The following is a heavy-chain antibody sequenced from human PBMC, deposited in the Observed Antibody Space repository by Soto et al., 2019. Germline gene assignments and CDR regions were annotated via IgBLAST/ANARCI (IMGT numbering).Heavy chain of an antibody. D-gene: IGHD3-3*01. Sequence: QAHLQQWGAGLLKPSETLSLTCAVYGGSVNGYYWNWIRQPPGKGLEWIGEINHTGGTHYNPSLKCRVTMSVDTSKNQFSLRLSSVTAADTALYYCATRITVFGLLMPPFDPWGQGTQVTVSS. J-gene: IGHJ5*02. CDR3: ATRITVFGLLMPPFDP. V-gene: IGHV4-34*02. CDR1: GGSVNGYY. CDR2: INHTGGT.